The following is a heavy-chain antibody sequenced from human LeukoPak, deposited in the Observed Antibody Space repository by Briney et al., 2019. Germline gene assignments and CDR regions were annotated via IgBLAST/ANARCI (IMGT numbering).Heavy chain of an antibody. CDR3: ARDDSSSFDY. CDR1: GGXISSYY. V-gene: IGHV4-4*07. Sequence: SETLSLTCSVSGGXISSYYWSWIRQPAGKGLEWIGRICSSGSTNYNPSLKSRVTMSVDTSKNQFSLKLSSVTAADTALYYCARDDSSSFDYWGQGTLVTVSS. CDR2: ICSSGST. J-gene: IGHJ4*02. D-gene: IGHD6-6*01.